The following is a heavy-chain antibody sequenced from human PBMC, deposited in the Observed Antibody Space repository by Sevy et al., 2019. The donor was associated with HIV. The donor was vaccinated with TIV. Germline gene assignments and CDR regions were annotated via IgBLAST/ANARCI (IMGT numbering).Heavy chain of an antibody. J-gene: IGHJ6*02. Sequence: GGSLRLSCAASGFTFDTYSMNWVRQAPGKGLEWVSFISGSSNYIYYADSVKGRFTVSRDNAKNSLYLQMNRVRAEDTAVYYCAKRLVSWDGMDVWGQRTTVTVSS. V-gene: IGHV3-21*01. D-gene: IGHD1-26*01. CDR1: GFTFDTYS. CDR3: AKRLVSWDGMDV. CDR2: ISGSSNYI.